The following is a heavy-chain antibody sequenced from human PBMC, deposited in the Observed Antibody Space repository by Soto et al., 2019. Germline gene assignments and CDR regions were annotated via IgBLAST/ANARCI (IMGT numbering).Heavy chain of an antibody. CDR2: NYHSGST. CDR3: AGVPDY. Sequence: QLQLQESGSGLVKPSQTLSLTCAVSGGSISSGGYSWGWIRQPPGKGLEWSGYNYHSGSTYYNPSLNSPINISADRSKNQFSLKLTSVTAADTAVYYCAGVPDYWGQGTLVTVSS. J-gene: IGHJ4*02. V-gene: IGHV4-30-2*01. CDR1: GGSISSGGYS.